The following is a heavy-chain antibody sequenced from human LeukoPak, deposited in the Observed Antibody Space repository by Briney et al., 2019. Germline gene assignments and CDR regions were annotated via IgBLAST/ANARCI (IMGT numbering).Heavy chain of an antibody. CDR1: GGSFSGYY. J-gene: IGHJ6*02. V-gene: IGHV4-34*01. D-gene: IGHD2-2*01. Sequence: SETLSLTCAVYGGSFSGYYWSWIRQPPGKGLEWIGGINHSGSTNYNPSLKSRVTISVDTSKNQFSLKLSSVTAADTAVYYCARWADIVVVPAANGPYYYGMDVWGQGTTVTVSS. CDR3: ARWADIVVVPAANGPYYYGMDV. CDR2: INHSGST.